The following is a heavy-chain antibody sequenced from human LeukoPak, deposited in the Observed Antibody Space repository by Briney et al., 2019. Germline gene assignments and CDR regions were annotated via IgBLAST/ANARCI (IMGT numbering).Heavy chain of an antibody. Sequence: GGSLRLSCAASGFTFSNYSMIWVRQAPGQGLEWVASISDSGEVTFKADSVKGRFTISRDNSKNALYLQMNYLRAEDTAVYYCAKGASYYSFAPWGEGTQVAVSS. CDR1: GFTFSNYS. CDR3: AKGASYYSFAP. J-gene: IGHJ5*02. V-gene: IGHV3-23*01. D-gene: IGHD3-10*01. CDR2: ISDSGEVT.